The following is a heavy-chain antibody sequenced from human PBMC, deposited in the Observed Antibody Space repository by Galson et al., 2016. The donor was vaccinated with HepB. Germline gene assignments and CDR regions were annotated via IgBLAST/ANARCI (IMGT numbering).Heavy chain of an antibody. J-gene: IGHJ4*02. Sequence: SVKVSCKASGGTFTTYPISWVRQAPGQGLEWMGGIIPLFGTSNYAQKFQGRVTITADASTSTAYMELSSLRTEDTAVYYCARAHWGNSVIYYFDYCGQGTLVTVSS. D-gene: IGHD5/OR15-5a*01. CDR2: IIPLFGTS. CDR1: GGTFTTYP. CDR3: ARAHWGNSVIYYFDY. V-gene: IGHV1-69*13.